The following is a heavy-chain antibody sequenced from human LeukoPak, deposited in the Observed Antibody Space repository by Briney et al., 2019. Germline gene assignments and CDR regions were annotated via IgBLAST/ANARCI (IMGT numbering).Heavy chain of an antibody. D-gene: IGHD2-2*01. CDR1: GGTFSSYA. CDR3: ARDSRYCSSTSCRYNWFDP. J-gene: IGHJ5*02. V-gene: IGHV1-69*05. Sequence: SVKVSCKASGGTFSSYAISWVRQAPGQGLEWMGGIIPIFGTANCAQKFQGRVTITTDESTSTAYMELSSLRSEDTAVYYCARDSRYCSSTSCRYNWFDPWGQGTLVTVSS. CDR2: IIPIFGTA.